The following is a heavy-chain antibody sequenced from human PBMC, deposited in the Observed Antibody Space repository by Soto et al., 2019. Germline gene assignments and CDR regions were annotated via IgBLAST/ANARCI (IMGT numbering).Heavy chain of an antibody. Sequence: TLSLTCTVSGGSISSGGYYWSWIRQHPGKGLEWIGYIYYSGSTYYNPSLKSRVTISVDTSKNQFSLKLRSEDTAVYYCARGPPTPWGQGTLVTVSS. V-gene: IGHV4-31*03. CDR3: ARGPPTP. CDR1: GGSISSGGYY. J-gene: IGHJ1*01. CDR2: IYYSGST.